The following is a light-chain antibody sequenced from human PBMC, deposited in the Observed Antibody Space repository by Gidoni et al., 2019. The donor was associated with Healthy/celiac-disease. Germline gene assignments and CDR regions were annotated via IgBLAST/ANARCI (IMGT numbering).Light chain of an antibody. V-gene: IGKV1-39*01. J-gene: IGKJ3*01. CDR2: AAS. CDR1: QSISSY. Sequence: IQMTQSPSSLSASVGDRVTITCRASQSISSYLNWYQQKPGKAPKLLIYAASSLQSGVPSRFSGSGSGTDFTLTISSRQPEDFATYYCQQSYSTIIFTFGPGTKVDIK. CDR3: QQSYSTIIFT.